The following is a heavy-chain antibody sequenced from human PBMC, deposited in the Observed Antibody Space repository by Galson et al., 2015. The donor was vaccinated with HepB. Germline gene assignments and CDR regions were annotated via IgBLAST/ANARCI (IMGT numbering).Heavy chain of an antibody. J-gene: IGHJ4*02. CDR2: ISSSSSYI. D-gene: IGHD4-17*01. V-gene: IGHV3-21*01. Sequence: SLRLSCAASGFTFSSYSMNWVRQAPGKGLEWVSSISSSSSYIYYADSVKGRFTISRDNAKNSLYLQMNSLRAEDTAVYYCARTPNRDYGDQKDYWGQGTLVTVSS. CDR3: ARTPNRDYGDQKDY. CDR1: GFTFSSYS.